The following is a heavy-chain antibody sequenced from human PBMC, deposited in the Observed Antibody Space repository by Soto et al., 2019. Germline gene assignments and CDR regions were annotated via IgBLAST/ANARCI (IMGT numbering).Heavy chain of an antibody. CDR3: ARDALGYCSSTSCSPFDY. D-gene: IGHD2-2*01. CDR2: IIPIFGTA. J-gene: IGHJ4*02. V-gene: IGHV1-69*01. Sequence: QVQLVQSGAEVKKPGSSVKVSCKASGGTFSSYAISWVRQAPGQGLEWMGGIIPIFGTANYAQKFQGRVTITADESASTVYMELSSLRSEDTAVYYCARDALGYCSSTSCSPFDYWGQGTLVTVSS. CDR1: GGTFSSYA.